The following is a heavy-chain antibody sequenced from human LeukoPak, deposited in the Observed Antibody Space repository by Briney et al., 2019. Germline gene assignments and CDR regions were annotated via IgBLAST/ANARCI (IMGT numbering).Heavy chain of an antibody. CDR2: INHSGST. J-gene: IGHJ4*02. D-gene: IGHD6-6*01. CDR3: ARDAGGYSSSSWFDY. CDR1: GGSFSGYY. V-gene: IGHV4-34*01. Sequence: SETLSLTSAVYGGSFSGYYWSWIRQPPRKGLEWIGEINHSGSTNYNPSLKSRVTISVDTSKDQFSLKLSSVTPADTAVYYCARDAGGYSSSSWFDYWGQGTLVTVSS.